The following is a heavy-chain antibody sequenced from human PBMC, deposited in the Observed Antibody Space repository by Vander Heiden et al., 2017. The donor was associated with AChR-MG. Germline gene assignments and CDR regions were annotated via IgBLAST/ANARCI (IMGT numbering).Heavy chain of an antibody. D-gene: IGHD5-12*01. Sequence: QVQLVQSGAEVKKPGASVKVSCKASGYTFTGYHIHWVRQAPGQGLEWMGRINPNSGGTNYAQKFQGRVTMTRNTSISTAYMELSRLRSDDTAVYFCARNGVAPDGNWFDPWGQGTLVTVSS. CDR2: INPNSGGT. J-gene: IGHJ5*02. CDR3: ARNGVAPDGNWFDP. CDR1: GYTFTGYH. V-gene: IGHV1-2*02.